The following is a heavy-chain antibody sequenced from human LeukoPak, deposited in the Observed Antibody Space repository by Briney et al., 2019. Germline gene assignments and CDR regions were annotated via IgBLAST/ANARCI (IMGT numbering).Heavy chain of an antibody. Sequence: SETLSLTCTVSGGSISSSGYYWGWIRQPPGKGLEWIGSIYYSGSTYYNPSLKGRVTISIYTSSNQFSKDQFSLKLSSVTAAETAVYYFWDSEGGLVPVTGHYWGQGSLVTVSS. CDR1: GGSISSSGYY. CDR2: IYYSGST. J-gene: IGHJ4*02. D-gene: IGHD3-16*01. CDR3: WDSEGGLVPVTGHY. V-gene: IGHV4-39*01.